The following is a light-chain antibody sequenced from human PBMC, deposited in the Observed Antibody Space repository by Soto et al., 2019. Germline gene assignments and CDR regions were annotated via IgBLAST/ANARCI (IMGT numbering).Light chain of an antibody. V-gene: IGKV3-15*01. J-gene: IGKJ5*01. Sequence: EIVLTQSTATQECPPGEESSFCWRPSQSVSSYLAWYQQKPGQAPRLLIYGASTRATGIPARFSGSESGTEFTLTISSLQSEDFAVYYCQQYNNWPPITFGQGTRLEIK. CDR2: GAS. CDR3: QQYNNWPPIT. CDR1: QSVSSY.